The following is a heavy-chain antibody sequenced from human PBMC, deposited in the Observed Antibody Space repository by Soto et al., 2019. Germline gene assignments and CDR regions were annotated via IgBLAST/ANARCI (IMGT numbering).Heavy chain of an antibody. CDR1: GDSISITIYY. D-gene: IGHD3-10*01. J-gene: IGHJ5*02. V-gene: IGHV4-39*01. Sequence: PSGTLSLTCTVSGDSISITIYYGSWIRQTPGKGLEWIGSIYYSGSTYYNPSLKSRVTISVDTSKNQFSLKLSSVTAADTAVYYCARHSYYYGSTYGCWLDPWGQGTLVTVSS. CDR3: ARHSYYYGSTYGCWLDP. CDR2: IYYSGST.